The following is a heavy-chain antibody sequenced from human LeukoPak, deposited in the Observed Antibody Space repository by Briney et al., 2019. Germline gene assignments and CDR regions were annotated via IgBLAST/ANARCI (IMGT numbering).Heavy chain of an antibody. CDR3: AKDEGEGYYDSSGYYQLALGY. V-gene: IGHV3-30*02. Sequence: GGSLRLSCAASGFTFSSYGMHWVRQAPGKGLEWVAFIRYDGSNKYYADSVKGRFTISRDNSKNTLYLQMNSLRAEDTAVYYCAKDEGEGYYDSSGYYQLALGYWGQGTLVTVSS. D-gene: IGHD3-22*01. CDR1: GFTFSSYG. CDR2: IRYDGSNK. J-gene: IGHJ4*02.